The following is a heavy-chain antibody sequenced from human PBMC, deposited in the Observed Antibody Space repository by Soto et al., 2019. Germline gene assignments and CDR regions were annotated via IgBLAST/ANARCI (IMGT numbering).Heavy chain of an antibody. CDR2: ISSDGSNK. V-gene: IGHV3-30-3*01. D-gene: IGHD6-13*01. Sequence: QVQLVESGGGVVQPGRSLRLSCAASGFTFSSYAMHWVRQAPGKGLEWVAVISSDGSNKYYADSVKGRFTSSRDNSKNPLYLQMNSLRAEDTAVYYCARALAAAGTYSAFDIWGQGTMVTVSS. J-gene: IGHJ3*02. CDR3: ARALAAAGTYSAFDI. CDR1: GFTFSSYA.